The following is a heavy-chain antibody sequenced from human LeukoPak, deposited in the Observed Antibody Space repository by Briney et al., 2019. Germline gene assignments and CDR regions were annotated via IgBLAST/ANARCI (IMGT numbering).Heavy chain of an antibody. CDR1: GFTVSSNY. CDR3: ARAITAMVTGWFDP. J-gene: IGHJ5*02. CDR2: IYSGGST. V-gene: IGHV3-66*01. Sequence: GGSLRLSCAASGFTVSSNYMSWVRQAPGKGLEWVSVIYSGGSTYYADSVKGRFTISRDNSKNTLYLQMNSLRAEDTAVYYCARAITAMVTGWFDPWGQGTLVTVSS. D-gene: IGHD5-18*01.